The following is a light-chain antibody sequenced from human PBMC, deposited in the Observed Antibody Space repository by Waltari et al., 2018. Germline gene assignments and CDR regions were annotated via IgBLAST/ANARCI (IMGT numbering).Light chain of an antibody. Sequence: EIVLTQSPGTLSLSPGERATLSCRASQSISSNYLAWYQQKPGQAPRLLIHGASSRATGIPDRFSGSESGTDFTLTISRLEPEDFAVYYCQQYGGSPPVTFGQGTRLEIK. V-gene: IGKV3-20*01. CDR2: GAS. CDR3: QQYGGSPPVT. J-gene: IGKJ5*01. CDR1: QSISSNY.